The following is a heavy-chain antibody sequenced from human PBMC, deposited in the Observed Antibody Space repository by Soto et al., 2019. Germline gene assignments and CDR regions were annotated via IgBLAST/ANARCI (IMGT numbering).Heavy chain of an antibody. CDR1: GFTVSSNY. J-gene: IGHJ6*02. Sequence: PVGSLRLSCAASGFTVSSNYMSWVRQAPGKGLEWVSVIYSCGSTYYADSVKGRFTISRDNSKNTLYLQMNSLRAEDTAVYYCAKDQGSYRLKSRYYGMDVWGQGTTVTVSS. D-gene: IGHD1-26*01. CDR2: IYSCGST. V-gene: IGHV3-53*01. CDR3: AKDQGSYRLKSRYYGMDV.